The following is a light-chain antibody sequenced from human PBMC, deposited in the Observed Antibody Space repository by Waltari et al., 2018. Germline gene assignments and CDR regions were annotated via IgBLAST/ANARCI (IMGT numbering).Light chain of an antibody. CDR2: VDT. V-gene: IGLV3-10*01. Sequence: SYELTQPPSVSVSPGQTARITCSGDDLPKKYAYWYQQKPGQAPVVVIYVDTKRPPGIPERFSGSSSGTMATFTISGAQVEDEADYYCYSTDSSGNHRVFGRGTKLTVL. CDR1: DLPKKY. J-gene: IGLJ3*02. CDR3: YSTDSSGNHRV.